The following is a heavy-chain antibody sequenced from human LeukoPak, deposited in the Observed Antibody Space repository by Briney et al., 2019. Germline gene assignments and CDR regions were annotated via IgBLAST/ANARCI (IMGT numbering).Heavy chain of an antibody. CDR3: VSLGQWLALDYYYGVDV. CDR1: GFTFSSYT. Sequence: GGSLRLSCSAFGFTFSSYTMHWVRQAPGKGLDYVSGIRSNEDNTNYADSVKGRFTISRDNSENTLYLQMSSLRYEDTAVYYCVSLGQWLALDYYYGVDVWGQGTPVTVSS. CDR2: IRSNEDNT. V-gene: IGHV3-64D*06. J-gene: IGHJ6*02. D-gene: IGHD6-19*01.